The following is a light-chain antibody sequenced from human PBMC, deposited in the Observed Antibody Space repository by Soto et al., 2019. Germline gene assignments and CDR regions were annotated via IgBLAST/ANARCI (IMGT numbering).Light chain of an antibody. CDR3: QQYGSSFT. CDR2: GAS. CDR1: QSVTSSY. V-gene: IGKV3-20*01. J-gene: IGKJ5*01. Sequence: EIVLTQSPGTLSLSPGERATLSCRASQSVTSSYLAWYQQKPGQAPRLLIYGASIRATGIPARFSGSGSGTDFTLTISRLEPEDFAVYYCQQYGSSFTFGQGTRLEIK.